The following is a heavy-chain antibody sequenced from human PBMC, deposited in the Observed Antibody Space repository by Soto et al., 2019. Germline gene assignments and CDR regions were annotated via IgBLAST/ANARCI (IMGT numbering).Heavy chain of an antibody. CDR3: ARQMDSADYYFDY. CDR2: IYYSGST. Sequence: SETLSLTCTVSGGSISSGGYYWSWIRQHPGKGLEWIGYIYYSGSTYYNPSLKSRVTISVDTSKNQFSLKLSPVTAADTAVYYCARQMDSADYYFDYWGQGTLVTVS. V-gene: IGHV4-31*03. J-gene: IGHJ4*02. D-gene: IGHD2-8*01. CDR1: GGSISSGGYY.